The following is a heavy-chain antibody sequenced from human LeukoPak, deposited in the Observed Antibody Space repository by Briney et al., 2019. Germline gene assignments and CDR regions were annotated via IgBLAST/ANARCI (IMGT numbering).Heavy chain of an antibody. CDR2: ISYDGSNK. D-gene: IGHD5-24*01. Sequence: QSGGSLRLSCAASGFTFRSYGMHWVRQAPGKGLEWVAVISYDGSNKYYADSVKGRFTISRDNSKNTLYLQMNSLRAEDTAVYYCARDQGRWPTEGYWGQGTLVTVSS. J-gene: IGHJ4*02. CDR3: ARDQGRWPTEGY. CDR1: GFTFRSYG. V-gene: IGHV3-30*03.